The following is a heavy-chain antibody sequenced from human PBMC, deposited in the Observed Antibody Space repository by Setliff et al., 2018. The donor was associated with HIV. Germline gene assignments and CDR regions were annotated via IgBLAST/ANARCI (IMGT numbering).Heavy chain of an antibody. Sequence: GGSLRLSCAASGFTFSSYGMSWVRQAPGKGLEWVANIKQDGSEKYYVDSVKGRFTIFRDNAKNSLNLQMNSLRAEDTAVYYCARVFWYGLPQIYYYMDVWGEGTTVTVSS. CDR3: ARVFWYGLPQIYYYMDV. V-gene: IGHV3-7*01. CDR2: IKQDGSEK. CDR1: GFTFSSYG. J-gene: IGHJ6*03. D-gene: IGHD2-8*02.